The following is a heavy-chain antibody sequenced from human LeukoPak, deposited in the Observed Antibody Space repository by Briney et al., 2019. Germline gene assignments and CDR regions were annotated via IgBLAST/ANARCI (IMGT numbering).Heavy chain of an antibody. CDR1: GGTFSSYT. V-gene: IGHV1-69*13. D-gene: IGHD4-23*01. Sequence: ASVKVSCKASGGTFSSYTFNWVRQAPGQRLEWMAAFIPISGTSNYTHKFQGRVTITADEFTSTAYMELSSLRSEDTAVCYCARGGGNSRYYYMDVWGKGTTVTVSS. CDR2: FIPISGTS. CDR3: ARGGGNSRYYYMDV. J-gene: IGHJ6*03.